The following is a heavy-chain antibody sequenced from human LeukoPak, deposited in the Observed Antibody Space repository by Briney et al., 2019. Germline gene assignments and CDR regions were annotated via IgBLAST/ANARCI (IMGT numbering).Heavy chain of an antibody. V-gene: IGHV1-69*13. J-gene: IGHJ4*02. CDR2: IIPIFGTA. CDR1: GDTFSSYA. D-gene: IGHD5-24*01. Sequence: SVKVSCKASGDTFSSYALSWVRQAPGQGLEWMGGIIPIFGTANYAQKFQGRVTITADESTSTAYMELSSLRSEDTAVYYCASSRDGYNTAGDYWGQGTLVTVSS. CDR3: ASSRDGYNTAGDY.